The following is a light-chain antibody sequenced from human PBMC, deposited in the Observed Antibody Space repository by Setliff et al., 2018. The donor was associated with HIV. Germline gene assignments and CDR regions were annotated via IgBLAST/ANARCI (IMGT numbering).Light chain of an antibody. V-gene: IGLV2-14*01. J-gene: IGLJ1*01. Sequence: QSALTQPASVSGSPGQSITISCIGTSSDVGGYDYVSWYQLHPGKTPKLMIFEVSNRPSGVSYRFSGSKSGNTASLTIPGLRPEDAGDYFCCSYTSTSARVFGTGTKVTVL. CDR2: EVS. CDR3: CSYTSTSARV. CDR1: SSDVGGYDY.